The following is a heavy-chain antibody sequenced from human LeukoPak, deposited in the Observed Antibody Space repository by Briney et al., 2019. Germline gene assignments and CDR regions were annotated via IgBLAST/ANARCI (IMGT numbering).Heavy chain of an antibody. CDR3: ARGLENFDY. V-gene: IGHV1-2*06. D-gene: IGHD1-1*01. CDR2: INPNSGGT. CDR1: GYTFSGYY. Sequence: ASVKVSCKASGYTFSGYYMHWVRQAPGQGLEWMGRINPNSGGTNYSQKFQGRVTMTRDTSISTTYMELRRVRFVDTAVYYCARGLENFDYWGQGTLVSVSS. J-gene: IGHJ4*02.